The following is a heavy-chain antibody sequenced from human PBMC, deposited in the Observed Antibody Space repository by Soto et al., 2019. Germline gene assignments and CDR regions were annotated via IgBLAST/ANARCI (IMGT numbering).Heavy chain of an antibody. CDR3: ARRGTYSSSQGYYYYGMDV. Sequence: QVQLVQSGAEAKKPGSSVKVSCKASGGTFSSYAISWVRQAPGQGLEWMGGIIPIFGTANYAQKFQGRVTITADESTSTAYMELSSLRSEDTAVYYCARRGTYSSSQGYYYYGMDVWGQGTTVTVSS. J-gene: IGHJ6*02. CDR2: IIPIFGTA. CDR1: GGTFSSYA. D-gene: IGHD6-13*01. V-gene: IGHV1-69*01.